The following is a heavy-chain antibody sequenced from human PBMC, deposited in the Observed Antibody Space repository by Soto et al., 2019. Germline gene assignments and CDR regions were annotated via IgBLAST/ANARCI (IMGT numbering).Heavy chain of an antibody. J-gene: IGHJ4*02. CDR3: ARDLGGSRGFGFVY. CDR2: ISSSSSYI. Sequence: EVQLVESGGGLVKPGGSLRLSCAASGFTFSSYSMNWVRQAPGKGLEWVSSISSSSSYIYYADSVKGRFTISRDNAKNSLYLQMNSLRAEDTAVYYCARDLGGSRGFGFVYWGQGTLVTVSS. CDR1: GFTFSSYS. D-gene: IGHD1-26*01. V-gene: IGHV3-21*01.